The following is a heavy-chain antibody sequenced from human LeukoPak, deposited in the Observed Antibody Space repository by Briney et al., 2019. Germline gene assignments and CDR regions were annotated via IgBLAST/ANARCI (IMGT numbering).Heavy chain of an antibody. Sequence: ASVKVSCKASGYTFTSYGISWVRQAPGQGLEWMGWISAYNANTNYAQKLPGRVTMTTDTSTSTAYMELRSLRSDDTAVYYCARDEVPRMEYGDVNQTPAPGIDYWGQGTLVTVSP. CDR3: ARDEVPRMEYGDVNQTPAPGIDY. CDR2: ISAYNANT. CDR1: GYTFTSYG. J-gene: IGHJ4*02. D-gene: IGHD4-17*01. V-gene: IGHV1-18*01.